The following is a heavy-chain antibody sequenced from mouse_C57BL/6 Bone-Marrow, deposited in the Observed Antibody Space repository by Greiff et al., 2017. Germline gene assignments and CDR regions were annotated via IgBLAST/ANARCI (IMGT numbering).Heavy chain of an antibody. CDR2: IDPENGDT. Sequence: VQLQQSGAELVRPGASVKLSCTASGFNIKDDYMHWVKQRPEQGLEWIGWIDPENGDTEYASKFTGKATLTADTSSNTAYLQLSSLTSEDTAVYYCTTNYGSSPDYWGQGTTLTVSS. CDR3: TTNYGSSPDY. J-gene: IGHJ2*01. CDR1: GFNIKDDY. V-gene: IGHV14-4*01. D-gene: IGHD1-1*01.